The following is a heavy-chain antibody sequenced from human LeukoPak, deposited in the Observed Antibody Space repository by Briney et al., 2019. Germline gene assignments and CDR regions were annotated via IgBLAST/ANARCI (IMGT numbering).Heavy chain of an antibody. CDR3: ARVYYRSSYDYWYFDL. CDR1: GGSIRNYY. V-gene: IGHV4-59*01. Sequence: SETLSLTCTVSGGSIRNYYWSWIRQPPGKGLEWIGYIYYSGSTNYNPSLKSRVTISVDTSKNQFSLKLSSVTAADTAVYYCARVYYRSSYDYWYFDLWGRGTLVTVSS. D-gene: IGHD6-13*01. J-gene: IGHJ2*01. CDR2: IYYSGST.